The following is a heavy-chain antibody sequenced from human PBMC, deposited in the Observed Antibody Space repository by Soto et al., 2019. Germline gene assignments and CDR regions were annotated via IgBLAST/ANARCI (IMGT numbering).Heavy chain of an antibody. D-gene: IGHD3-22*01. CDR3: SRGGHYYQSRS. CDR1: GDSVSGGGYY. Sequence: PSETLSLTCTVSGDSVSGGGYYWTWIRQPPGKGLEWIGYISFTGDTTYNPSLRSRVTIAMHTSKNQFSLKLTSATAADTALYDCSRGGHYYQSRSWGPGTLVNV. V-gene: IGHV4-61*08. J-gene: IGHJ4*02. CDR2: ISFTGDT.